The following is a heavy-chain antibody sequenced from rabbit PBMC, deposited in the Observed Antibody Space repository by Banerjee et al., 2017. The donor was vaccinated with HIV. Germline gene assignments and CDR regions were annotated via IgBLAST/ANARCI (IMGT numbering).Heavy chain of an antibody. J-gene: IGHJ3*01. CDR2: IDPVFGST. V-gene: IGHV1S47*01. CDR1: GFDFSSYG. D-gene: IGHD6-1*01. Sequence: QEQLVESGGGLVQPGGSLKLSCKASGFDFSSYGVSWVRQAPGKGLEWIGYIDPVFGSTYYASWVNGRFTISSDNAQNTVDLQMNSLTAADTATYFCARGGVGGGYGYDLWGQGTLVTVS. CDR3: ARGGVGGGYGYDL.